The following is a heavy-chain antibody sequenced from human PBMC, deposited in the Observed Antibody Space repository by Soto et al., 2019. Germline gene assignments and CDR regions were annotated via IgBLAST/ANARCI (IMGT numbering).Heavy chain of an antibody. CDR3: ACPGGSSSRGGYYYGMDV. J-gene: IGHJ6*02. CDR2: ISSSSSYT. Sequence: GGSLRLSCAASGFTFSDYYMSWIRQAPGKGLEWVSYISSSSSYTNYADSVKGRFTISRDSAKNSLYLQMNSMRAEDTAVYYCACPGGSSSRGGYYYGMDVWGQGTTVTVSS. CDR1: GFTFSDYY. V-gene: IGHV3-11*06. D-gene: IGHD6-6*01.